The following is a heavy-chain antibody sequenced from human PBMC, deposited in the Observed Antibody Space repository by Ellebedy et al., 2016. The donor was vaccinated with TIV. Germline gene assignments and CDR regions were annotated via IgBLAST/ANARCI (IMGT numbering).Heavy chain of an antibody. Sequence: GGSLRLSCAASGFSFRSYWMTWVRQAPGKGLEWVANINQDATKTFYVDSVEGRFTISRDNAKNSLFLQMNILRAEDTAVYYCATDGSYGDYLSPAHASVMWGQGTLVSVSS. CDR2: INQDATKT. D-gene: IGHD4-17*01. CDR3: ATDGSYGDYLSPAHASVM. V-gene: IGHV3-7*01. J-gene: IGHJ3*02. CDR1: GFSFRSYW.